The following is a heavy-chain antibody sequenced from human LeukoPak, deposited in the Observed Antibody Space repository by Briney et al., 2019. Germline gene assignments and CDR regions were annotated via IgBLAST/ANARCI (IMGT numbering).Heavy chain of an antibody. CDR2: INHSGST. J-gene: IGHJ6*02. D-gene: IGHD5-18*01. Sequence: SETLSLTCAVYGGSFSGYYWSWIRQPPGKGLEWIGEINHSGSTNYNPSLKSRVTISVDTSKNQFSLKLSSVTAADTAVYYCARGPPPYIQLWSAYYYYGMDVWGQRTTVTVSS. V-gene: IGHV4-34*01. CDR3: ARGPPPYIQLWSAYYYYGMDV. CDR1: GGSFSGYY.